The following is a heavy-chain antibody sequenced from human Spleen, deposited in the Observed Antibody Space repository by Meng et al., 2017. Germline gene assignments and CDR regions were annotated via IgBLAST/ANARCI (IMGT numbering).Heavy chain of an antibody. J-gene: IGHJ4*02. CDR2: IWYDGSNK. Sequence: GESLKISCAASGFTFSSYGMHWVRQAPGKGLEWVAVIWYDGSNKYYANSVNGRVTISRDSSKNTLYLQMNSLRVDDTAMYYCAREGQIDYGSNLLYYWGQGTLVTVSS. CDR1: GFTFSSYG. CDR3: AREGQIDYGSNLLYY. D-gene: IGHD4-23*01. V-gene: IGHV3-33*01.